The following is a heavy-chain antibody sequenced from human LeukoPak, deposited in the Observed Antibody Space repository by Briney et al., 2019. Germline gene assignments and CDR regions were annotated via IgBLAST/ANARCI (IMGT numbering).Heavy chain of an antibody. J-gene: IGHJ4*02. CDR3: ARVDCISTSCPADY. CDR1: GGSMTSYY. Sequence: SETLSLTCTVSGGSMTSYYWNWIRQPPGKGPEWIGFIFYSGSTNYNPSLKSRVTISVDTSRNQFSLKLSSVTAADTAIYYCARVDCISTSCPADYWGQGTLVTVSS. V-gene: IGHV4-59*01. D-gene: IGHD2-2*01. CDR2: IFYSGST.